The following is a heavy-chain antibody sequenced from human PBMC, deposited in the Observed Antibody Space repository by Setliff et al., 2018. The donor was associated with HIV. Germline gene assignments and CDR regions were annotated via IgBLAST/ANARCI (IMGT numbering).Heavy chain of an antibody. Sequence: SETLSLTCIVSGGSISSGSYYWNWIRQPAGKGLEWIGHIYTSGSTNYNPSLKSRVTISVDTSKNQFSLKLSSVTAADTAVYYCARAANYGDYIIRPYYYYYMDVWGKGTTVTVSS. V-gene: IGHV4-61*09. CDR2: IYTSGST. CDR3: ARAANYGDYIIRPYYYYYMDV. CDR1: GGSISSGSYY. D-gene: IGHD4-17*01. J-gene: IGHJ6*03.